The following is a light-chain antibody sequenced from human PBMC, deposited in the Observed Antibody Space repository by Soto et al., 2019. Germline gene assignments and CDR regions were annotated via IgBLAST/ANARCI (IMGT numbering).Light chain of an antibody. Sequence: DIQLTQSPSFLSASVGDRVTISCRASQGISDYLAWYQQKPGKAPKLLIYGASTVQSGIPSRFSGSASGTEFTLTISRLQPEDVATYFCQQFNAYPLTFGGGTKLEIK. CDR1: QGISDY. J-gene: IGKJ4*01. CDR3: QQFNAYPLT. CDR2: GAS. V-gene: IGKV1-9*01.